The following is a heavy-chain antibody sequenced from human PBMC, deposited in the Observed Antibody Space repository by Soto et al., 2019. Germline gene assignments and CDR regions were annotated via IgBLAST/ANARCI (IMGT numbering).Heavy chain of an antibody. D-gene: IGHD6-19*01. V-gene: IGHV1-3*05. J-gene: IGHJ4*02. CDR2: INAGNGNT. Sequence: QVQLVQSGAEEKKPGASVKVSCKASGYTFTGYAMHWVRQAPGPRLEWMGWINAGNGNTKYSQKFQGRVTITRDTSASTAYMELSSLRSEDTAVYYCARAVAVPADLDYWGQGTLVTVSS. CDR1: GYTFTGYA. CDR3: ARAVAVPADLDY.